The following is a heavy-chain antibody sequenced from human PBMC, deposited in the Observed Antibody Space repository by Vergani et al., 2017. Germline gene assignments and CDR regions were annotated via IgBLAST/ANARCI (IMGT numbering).Heavy chain of an antibody. CDR3: ARVSGRYTFDY. Sequence: EVQLVESGGGLIQPGGSLRLSCAASGFIVSSNYMSWVRQAPGKGLEWVSVIDSGGSTYYADSVKGRFTISRDTSKNTLYLQMNSLRAEDTAVYYCARVSGRYTFDYWGQGTLVTVSS. D-gene: IGHD1-26*01. CDR2: IDSGGST. CDR1: GFIVSSNY. V-gene: IGHV3-53*01. J-gene: IGHJ4*02.